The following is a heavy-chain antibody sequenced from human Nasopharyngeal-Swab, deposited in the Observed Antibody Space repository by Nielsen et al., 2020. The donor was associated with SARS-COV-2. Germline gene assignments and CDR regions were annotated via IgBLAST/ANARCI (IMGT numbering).Heavy chain of an antibody. CDR3: ARIIAYYDFWSGYYTIDY. J-gene: IGHJ4*02. D-gene: IGHD3-3*01. V-gene: IGHV2-26*01. CDR1: GFSLSNARMG. Sequence: SGPTLVKPIETLTLTCTVSGFSLSNARMGVSWIRQPPGKALEWLAHIFSNDEKSYSTSLKSRLTISKDTSKSQVVLTMTNMDPVDTATYYCARIIAYYDFWSGYYTIDYWGQGTLVTVSS. CDR2: IFSNDEK.